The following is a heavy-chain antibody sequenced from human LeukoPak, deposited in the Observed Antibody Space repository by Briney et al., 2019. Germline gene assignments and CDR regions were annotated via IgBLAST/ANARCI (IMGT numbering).Heavy chain of an antibody. D-gene: IGHD3-9*01. CDR1: GRERVKYY. V-gene: IGHV4-59*01. J-gene: IGHJ5*02. Sequence: SEPRWRTWKVSGRERVKYYGSWVRQHTGKGLEWIGYIYYSGSTNYNPSLKSRVTISVDTSKNQFSLKLSSVTAADTAVYYCARDKRGYDILTGYYSQGWFDPWGQGTLVTVSS. CDR3: ARDKRGYDILTGYYSQGWFDP. CDR2: IYYSGST.